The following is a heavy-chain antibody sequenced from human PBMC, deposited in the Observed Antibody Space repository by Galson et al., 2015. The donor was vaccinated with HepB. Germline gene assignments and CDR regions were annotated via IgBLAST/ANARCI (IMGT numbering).Heavy chain of an antibody. V-gene: IGHV3-48*04. D-gene: IGHD1-26*01. CDR1: GFTFNTYS. Sequence: SLRLSCAASGFTFNTYSMNWVRQAPGKGLEWVSYISSSSGTIHYADSVKGRFTISRDNAKNSLYLQMNSLRAEDTAVYYCARSWGYYYGIGVWGQGTTVTVSS. CDR3: ARSWGYYYGIGV. CDR2: ISSSSGTI. J-gene: IGHJ6*02.